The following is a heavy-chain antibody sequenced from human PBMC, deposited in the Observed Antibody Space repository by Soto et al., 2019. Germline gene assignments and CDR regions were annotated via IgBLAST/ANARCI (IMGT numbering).Heavy chain of an antibody. CDR2: LVPFFGSS. V-gene: IGHV1-69*01. D-gene: IGHD2-2*01. Sequence: QVQLAQPGAAVRKPGSSVKVSCEASGDTFRISAVTWLRHVPGQGLEWVGVLVPFFGSSQFGPTFEGRVTFPAAESTRTPYMQLQRLTSDDTVVYYCVTDLGGSAAVDDWCQGTLATVSS. J-gene: IGHJ4*02. CDR3: VTDLGGSAAVDD. CDR1: GDTFRISA.